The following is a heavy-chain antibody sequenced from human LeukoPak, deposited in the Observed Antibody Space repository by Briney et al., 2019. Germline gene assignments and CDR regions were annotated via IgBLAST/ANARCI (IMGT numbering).Heavy chain of an antibody. Sequence: SETLSLTCAVYGGSFSGYYWSWIRQPSGKGLEWIGEINHSGSTNYNPSLKSRVTISVDTSKNQFSLKLSSVTAADTAVYYCASLIAARPDFDYWGQGTLVTVSS. D-gene: IGHD6-6*01. CDR2: INHSGST. CDR3: ASLIAARPDFDY. CDR1: GGSFSGYY. V-gene: IGHV4-34*01. J-gene: IGHJ4*02.